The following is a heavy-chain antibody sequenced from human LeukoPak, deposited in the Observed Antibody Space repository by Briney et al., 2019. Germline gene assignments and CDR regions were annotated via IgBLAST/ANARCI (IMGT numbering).Heavy chain of an antibody. CDR1: GGSISSGGYY. CDR3: ALRARLWFGDYYGMDV. V-gene: IGHV4-31*03. Sequence: PSETLSLTCTVSGGSISSGGYYWSWLRQHPGKGLEWIGYIYYSGSTYYNPSLKSRVTISVDTSKNQFSLKLSSVTAADTAVYYCALRARLWFGDYYGMDVWGQGTTVTVSS. D-gene: IGHD3-10*01. CDR2: IYYSGST. J-gene: IGHJ6*02.